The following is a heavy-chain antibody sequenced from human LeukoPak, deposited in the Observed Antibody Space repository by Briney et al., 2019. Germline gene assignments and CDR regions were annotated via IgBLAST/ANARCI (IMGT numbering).Heavy chain of an antibody. CDR1: GFTFSSYS. CDR3: ARDRWAAAGTDY. D-gene: IGHD6-13*01. Sequence: GGSLRLSCAASGFTFSSYSMNWVRQAPGKGLKGVSSISSSSSYIYYADSVKGRFTISRDNAKNSLYLQMNSLRAEDTAVYYCARDRWAAAGTDYWGQGTLVTVSS. CDR2: ISSSSSYI. J-gene: IGHJ4*02. V-gene: IGHV3-21*01.